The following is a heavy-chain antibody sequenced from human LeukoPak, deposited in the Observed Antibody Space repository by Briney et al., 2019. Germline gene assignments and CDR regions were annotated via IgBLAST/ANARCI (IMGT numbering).Heavy chain of an antibody. J-gene: IGHJ4*02. V-gene: IGHV3-11*04. Sequence: GGSLRLSCAASGFTFSDYFMSWIRQAPEKGLEWVSYIGPSSDNINYADSVKGRFTVSRDNAKNSVYLQMNRLRAEDTAVYYCARVLTDSRGWYHFDYWGQGTLVTVSS. CDR2: IGPSSDNI. D-gene: IGHD6-19*01. CDR3: ARVLTDSRGWYHFDY. CDR1: GFTFSDYF.